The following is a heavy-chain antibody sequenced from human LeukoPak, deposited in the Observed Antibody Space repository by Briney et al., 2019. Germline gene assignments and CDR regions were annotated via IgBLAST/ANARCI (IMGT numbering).Heavy chain of an antibody. CDR2: INPNSGGT. J-gene: IGHJ6*02. V-gene: IGHV1-2*06. Sequence: ASVKVSCKASGYTFTGYYMHWVRQAPGQGLEWMGRINPNSGGTNYAQKFQGRVTMTRDTSISTAYMELSRLRSDDRAVYYCAREKGIQLCQLPRYAMDVWGQGTTVTVSS. D-gene: IGHD5-18*01. CDR1: GYTFTGYY. CDR3: AREKGIQLCQLPRYAMDV.